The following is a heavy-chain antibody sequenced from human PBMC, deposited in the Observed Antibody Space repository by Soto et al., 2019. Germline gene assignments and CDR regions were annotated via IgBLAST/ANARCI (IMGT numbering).Heavy chain of an antibody. CDR2: FRGIGGST. Sequence: EVQLLESGGGLVQPGGSLRLSCAASGFTFSSYALSWFRQAPGKGLEWVSAFRGIGGSTYYADSGKGRFTISRDNSKNTLYLQMNSLRAEDTAVYYCAKDPVITPPGYFDYWGQGTLVTVST. CDR3: AKDPVITPPGYFDY. CDR1: GFTFSSYA. V-gene: IGHV3-23*01. D-gene: IGHD3-16*01. J-gene: IGHJ4*02.